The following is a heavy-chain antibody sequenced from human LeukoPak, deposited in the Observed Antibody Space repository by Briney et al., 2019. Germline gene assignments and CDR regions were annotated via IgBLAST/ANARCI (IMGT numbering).Heavy chain of an antibody. Sequence: ASVKVSCKASGYTFTRYYMHWVRQAPGQGLEWMGWINPNSGGTNYAQKFQGRVTMTRDTSISTAYMELSRLRFDDTAVYYCARAVAGLFDYWGQGTLVTVSS. J-gene: IGHJ4*02. CDR1: GYTFTRYY. D-gene: IGHD6-19*01. CDR2: INPNSGGT. CDR3: ARAVAGLFDY. V-gene: IGHV1-2*02.